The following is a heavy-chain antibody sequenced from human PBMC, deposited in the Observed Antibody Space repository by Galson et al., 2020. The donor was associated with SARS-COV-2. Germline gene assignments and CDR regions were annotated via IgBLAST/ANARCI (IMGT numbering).Heavy chain of an antibody. CDR3: AKDSKGNYYYYYGMDV. CDR1: GFTFSSFG. V-gene: IGHV3-33*06. D-gene: IGHD1-1*01. CDR2: IWYDGSNK. Sequence: GESLKISCAASGFTFSSFGMHWVRQAPGKGLEWVAVIWYDGSNKYYADSVKGRFTISRDNSKNTLYLQMNSLRAEDTAVYYCAKDSKGNYYYYYGMDVWGQGTTVTVSS. J-gene: IGHJ6*02.